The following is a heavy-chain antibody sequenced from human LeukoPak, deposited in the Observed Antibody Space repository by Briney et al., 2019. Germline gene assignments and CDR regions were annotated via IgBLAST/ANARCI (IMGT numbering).Heavy chain of an antibody. V-gene: IGHV1-69*13. Sequence: SVKVSCTASGGTFSSYAISWVRQAPGQGLEWMGGIIPIFGTANYAQKFQGRVTITADESTSTAYMELSSLRSEDTAVYYCARRRIQLWSYYFDYWGQGTLVTVSS. CDR3: ARRRIQLWSYYFDY. CDR2: IIPIFGTA. CDR1: GGTFSSYA. D-gene: IGHD5-18*01. J-gene: IGHJ4*02.